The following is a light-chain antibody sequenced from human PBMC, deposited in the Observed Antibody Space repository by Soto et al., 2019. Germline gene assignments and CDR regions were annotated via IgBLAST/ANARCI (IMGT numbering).Light chain of an antibody. CDR2: GAS. CDR3: QQYNNWPPWT. J-gene: IGKJ1*01. Sequence: EIVMTQSPATLSVSPGERATLSCRASQSVSSNLAWYQQKPGQAPRLVIYGASTRATGIPARSSGSGSGTEFTLTISSLQSEDFAVYYCQQYNNWPPWTFDQGTKVEIK. CDR1: QSVSSN. V-gene: IGKV3-15*01.